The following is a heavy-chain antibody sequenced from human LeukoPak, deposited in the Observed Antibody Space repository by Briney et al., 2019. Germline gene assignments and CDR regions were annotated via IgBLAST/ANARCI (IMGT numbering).Heavy chain of an antibody. Sequence: GASVKVSCKASGGTFSSYAISWVRQAPGQGLEWMGWISGYNDNTNYAQRLQGRVTMTTDTPTSTGYTELRSLRADDTAIYFCARSGIHSSNWRIFDFWGQGTLVTVSS. CDR3: ARSGIHSSNWRIFDF. CDR1: GGTFSSYA. D-gene: IGHD6-13*01. V-gene: IGHV1-18*01. J-gene: IGHJ4*02. CDR2: ISGYNDNT.